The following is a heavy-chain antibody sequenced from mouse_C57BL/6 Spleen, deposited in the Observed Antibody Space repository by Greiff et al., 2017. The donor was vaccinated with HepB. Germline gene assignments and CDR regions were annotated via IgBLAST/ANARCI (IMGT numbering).Heavy chain of an antibody. CDR1: GYTFTSYW. J-gene: IGHJ4*01. CDR3: ARERGWSPMDY. CDR2: IYPGSGST. D-gene: IGHD2-3*01. Sequence: QVQLKQPGAELVKPGASVKMSCKASGYTFTSYWITWVKQRPGQGLEWIGDIYPGSGSTNYNEKFKSKATLTVDTSSSTAYMQLSSLTSEDSAVYYCARERGWSPMDYWGQGTSVTVSS. V-gene: IGHV1-55*01.